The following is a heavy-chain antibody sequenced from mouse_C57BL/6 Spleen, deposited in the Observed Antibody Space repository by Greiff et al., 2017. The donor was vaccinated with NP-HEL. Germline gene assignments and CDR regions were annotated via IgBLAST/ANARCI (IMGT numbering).Heavy chain of an antibody. CDR2: ISYSGST. Sequence: DVKLQESGPGLVKPSQSLSLTCTVTGYSITSGYVWNWIRQFPGNKLEWMGYISYSGSTNYNPSLKSRSSITPDTSKNQFFLQLNSVTTEDTATYYCARTARIKYWGQGTTLTVSS. CDR1: GYSITSGYV. D-gene: IGHD1-2*01. CDR3: ARTARIKY. V-gene: IGHV3-2*02. J-gene: IGHJ2*01.